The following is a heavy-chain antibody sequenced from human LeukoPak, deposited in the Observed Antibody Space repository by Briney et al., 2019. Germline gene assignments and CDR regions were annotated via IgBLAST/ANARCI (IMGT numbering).Heavy chain of an antibody. Sequence: GGSLRLSCAASGFTFSSYSMNWVRQAPGKGLEWVSSISSSSSYIYYADSVKGRFTISRDNAKNSLYLQMNSLRAEDTAVYYCATFEAGFWSGYRLDYWGQGTLVTVSS. V-gene: IGHV3-21*01. J-gene: IGHJ4*02. CDR2: ISSSSSYI. CDR1: GFTFSSYS. CDR3: ATFEAGFWSGYRLDY. D-gene: IGHD3-3*01.